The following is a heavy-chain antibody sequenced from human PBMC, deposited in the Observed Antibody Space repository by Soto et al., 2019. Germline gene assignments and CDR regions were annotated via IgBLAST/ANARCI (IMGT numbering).Heavy chain of an antibody. D-gene: IGHD3-9*01. Sequence: SETLSLTCAVYGGSFSGYYWSWIRQPPGKGLEWIGEINHSGSTNYNPSLKSRVTISVDTSKNQFSLKLSSVTAADTAVYYCARGSGYDILTGYYIFGPPAFDIWGQGTMVTVSS. CDR1: GGSFSGYY. V-gene: IGHV4-34*01. CDR3: ARGSGYDILTGYYIFGPPAFDI. J-gene: IGHJ3*02. CDR2: INHSGST.